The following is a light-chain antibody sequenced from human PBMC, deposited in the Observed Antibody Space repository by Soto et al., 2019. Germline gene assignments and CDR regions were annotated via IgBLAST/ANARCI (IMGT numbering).Light chain of an antibody. V-gene: IGLV2-14*01. CDR2: EVN. J-gene: IGLJ2*01. CDR3: TSYTTSSTLVV. Sequence: QSALTQPASVSGSPGQSITISCTGTSSDVGAYNYVSWYQQHPGKAPQLIIYEVNNRPSGVSNRFSGSKSANTASLTISGLQAEDEDDYYCTSYTTSSTLVVFGGGTKLTVL. CDR1: SSDVGAYNY.